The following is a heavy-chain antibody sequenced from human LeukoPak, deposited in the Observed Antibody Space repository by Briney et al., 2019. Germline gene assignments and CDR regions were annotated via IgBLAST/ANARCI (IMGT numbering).Heavy chain of an antibody. D-gene: IGHD6-6*01. CDR3: ARAHLSSSSTDYMEV. CDR2: ISGSGGST. Sequence: GRTLRLSCAASGFTFSSYGMSWVRQVPGKGLEWVSAISGSGGSTYYADSVKGRFTISRDNSKNPLYLQMNSLRAEDTAVYYCARAHLSSSSTDYMEVWGKGTTVTVSS. J-gene: IGHJ6*03. V-gene: IGHV3-23*01. CDR1: GFTFSSYG.